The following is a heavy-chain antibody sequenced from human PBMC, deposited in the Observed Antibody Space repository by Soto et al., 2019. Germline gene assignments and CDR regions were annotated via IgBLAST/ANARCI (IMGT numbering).Heavy chain of an antibody. D-gene: IGHD6-19*01. J-gene: IGHJ6*03. V-gene: IGHV3-11*01. Sequence: QVQLVESGGGLVKPGGSLRLSCEASGFTLSDYYMTWIRQATGKGLEWISYISSSATIIYYADSVKGRFTISRDNAKTSHYLQMNSLRADDTAVYYCARAVKQWLVGGDYYYYYMDVWGKGTTVTVSS. CDR2: ISSSATII. CDR1: GFTLSDYY. CDR3: ARAVKQWLVGGDYYYYYMDV.